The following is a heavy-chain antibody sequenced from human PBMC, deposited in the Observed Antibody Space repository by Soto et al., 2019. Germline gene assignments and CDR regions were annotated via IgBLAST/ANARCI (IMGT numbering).Heavy chain of an antibody. Sequence: ASVKVSCKASGYTFTSYAMHWVRQAPGQRLEWMGWINAGNGNTKYSQKFQGRVTITRDTSASTAYMEMSSLKSEDTAVYYCARGAAAGVGGGTNWFDPWAQRTPVTVSA. D-gene: IGHD1-1*01. CDR3: ARGAAAGVGGGTNWFDP. CDR1: GYTFTSYA. CDR2: INAGNGNT. J-gene: IGHJ5*02. V-gene: IGHV1-3*01.